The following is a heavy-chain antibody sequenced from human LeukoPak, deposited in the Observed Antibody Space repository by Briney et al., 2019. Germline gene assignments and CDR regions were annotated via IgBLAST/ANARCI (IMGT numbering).Heavy chain of an antibody. CDR3: ARGFDYGDLNYAFDI. J-gene: IGHJ3*02. V-gene: IGHV3-33*01. Sequence: GGSLRLSCAASGFTFSSCGMHWVRQAPGKGLEWVAVIWYDGSNKYYADSVKGRFTISRDNSKNTLYLQMNSLRAEDTAVYYCARGFDYGDLNYAFDIWGQGTMVTVSS. D-gene: IGHD4-17*01. CDR2: IWYDGSNK. CDR1: GFTFSSCG.